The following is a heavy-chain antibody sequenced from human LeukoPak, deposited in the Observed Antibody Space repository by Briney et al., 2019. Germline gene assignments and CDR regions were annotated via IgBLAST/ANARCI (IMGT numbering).Heavy chain of an antibody. V-gene: IGHV3-23*01. J-gene: IGHJ4*02. CDR2: ISGSGGST. D-gene: IGHD3-22*01. Sequence: PGGSLRLSCAASGFTFSSYGMSWVRQAPGKGLEWVSAISGSGGSTYYADSVKGRFTISRDNSKNTLYLQMNSLRAEDTAVYYCANSPETYYYDSSGYSYWGQGTLVTVSS. CDR3: ANSPETYYYDSSGYSY. CDR1: GFTFSSYG.